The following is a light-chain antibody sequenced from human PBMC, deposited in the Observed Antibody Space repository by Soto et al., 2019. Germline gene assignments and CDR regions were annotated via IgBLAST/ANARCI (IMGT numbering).Light chain of an antibody. CDR3: QQTYRTPLT. CDR1: QYIGRY. Sequence: DIQMTQPPSSLSASIGDRVTITCRAGQYIGRYLNWYQQKPGKAPKLLIYAASSLHSGVPSRFSGSGSGTDFTLTISSLQPEDFATCSCQQTYRTPLTFGGGTKVDI. V-gene: IGKV1-39*01. J-gene: IGKJ4*01. CDR2: AAS.